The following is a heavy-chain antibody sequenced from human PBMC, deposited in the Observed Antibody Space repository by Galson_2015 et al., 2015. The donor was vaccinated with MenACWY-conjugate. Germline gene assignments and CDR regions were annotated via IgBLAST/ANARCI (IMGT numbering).Heavy chain of an antibody. CDR3: AKDSYTVVTGVDY. CDR2: ISYDGSNK. J-gene: IGHJ4*02. V-gene: IGHV3-30*18. CDR1: GFTFSSYG. Sequence: SLRLSCAASGFTFSSYGMHWVRQAPGKGLEWVAVISYDGSNKYYADSVKGRFTISRDNSKNTLYLQMNSLRAEDTAVYYCAKDSYTVVTGVDYWGQGTLVPVSS. D-gene: IGHD4-23*01.